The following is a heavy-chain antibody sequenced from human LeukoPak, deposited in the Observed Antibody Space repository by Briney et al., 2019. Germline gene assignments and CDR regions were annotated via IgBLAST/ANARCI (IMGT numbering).Heavy chain of an antibody. CDR3: ARAGRIAVAGYYYYGMDV. D-gene: IGHD6-19*01. J-gene: IGHJ6*04. Sequence: GGSLSLSCAPSGFTVSSNYMRWVRQAQGKGGEWVSVIYTGGSTYYANSVKGRFTISRDNSKNTLYLQMNSLRAEDTAVYYCARAGRIAVAGYYYYGMDVWGKGTTVTVSS. CDR1: GFTVSSNY. V-gene: IGHV3-53*01. CDR2: IYTGGST.